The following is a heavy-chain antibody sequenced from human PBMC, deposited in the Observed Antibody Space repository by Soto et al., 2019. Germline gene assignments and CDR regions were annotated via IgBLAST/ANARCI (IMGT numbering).Heavy chain of an antibody. D-gene: IGHD1-26*01. CDR3: ATSADRYSGTFLGNYYFDY. CDR1: GVTFPRYA. J-gene: IGHJ4*02. V-gene: IGHV1-69*06. CDR2: IISVFGTT. Sequence: QVQMLQSGAEVKKPGSSVRVSCKASGVTFPRYAISWVRQAPGQGLEWRGGIISVFGTTTYAPKFQGRVTITADTSTSTAYMELSSLTSGDTAMYYCATSADRYSGTFLGNYYFDYWGQGTLVTVSA.